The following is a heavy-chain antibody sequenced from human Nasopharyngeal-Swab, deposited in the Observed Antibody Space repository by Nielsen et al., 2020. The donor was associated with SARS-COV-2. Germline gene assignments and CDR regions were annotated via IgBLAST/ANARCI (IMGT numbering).Heavy chain of an antibody. D-gene: IGHD5-12*01. J-gene: IGHJ6*02. CDR2: ISGGDDST. CDR1: GLGFSNYE. CDR3: AKDRDSGDDSGEYYHYYGMDV. Sequence: GESLKISCAASGLGFSNYEMNWVRQAPGRGLEWVSAISGGDDSTKYADSVKGRFTISRDNSKNTLDLQMNSLRAEDTAIYYCAKDRDSGDDSGEYYHYYGMDVWGQGTTVTVSS. V-gene: IGHV3-23*01.